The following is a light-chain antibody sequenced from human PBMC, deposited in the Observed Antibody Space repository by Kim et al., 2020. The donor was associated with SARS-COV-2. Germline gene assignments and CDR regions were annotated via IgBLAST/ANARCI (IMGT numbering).Light chain of an antibody. CDR3: QQYGNSPRT. J-gene: IGKJ4*01. CDR1: QSVRSSS. CDR2: ATS. V-gene: IGKV3-20*01. Sequence: EIVLTQSPGTLSLSPGERATLSCRASQSVRSSSLAWYQQKPGQAPRLLIYATSSRATGIPDRFSGSGSGTDFTLTISRLEPEDFAVYYCQQYGNSPRTFGEGTKVDIK.